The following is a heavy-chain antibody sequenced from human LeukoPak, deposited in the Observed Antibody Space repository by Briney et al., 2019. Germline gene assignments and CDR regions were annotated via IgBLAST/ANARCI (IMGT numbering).Heavy chain of an antibody. CDR3: VCLGLGGLSLD. CDR2: IKYDGTEK. CDR1: GFTFSSSW. V-gene: IGHV3-7*01. Sequence: GGSLRLSCVASGFTFSSSWMTWVRQAPGKGLDWVANIKYDGTEKYYMDSLKGRFTISRDNAKNSLYLQMNSLRVEDTAVYYCVCLGLGGLSLDWGQGTLVTVSS. J-gene: IGHJ4*02. D-gene: IGHD3-16*01.